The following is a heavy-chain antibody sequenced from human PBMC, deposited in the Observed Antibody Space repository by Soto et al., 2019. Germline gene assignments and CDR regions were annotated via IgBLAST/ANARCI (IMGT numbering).Heavy chain of an antibody. Sequence: TLSLTCTVSGGSISSGGYYWSWIRQHPGKGLEWIGYIYYSGSTYYNPSLKSRVTISVDTSKNQFSLKLSSVTAADTAVYYCARSSSRVDYYYYMDVWGKGTTVTV. CDR1: GGSISSGGYY. D-gene: IGHD6-6*01. CDR3: ARSSSRVDYYYYMDV. CDR2: IYYSGST. V-gene: IGHV4-31*03. J-gene: IGHJ6*03.